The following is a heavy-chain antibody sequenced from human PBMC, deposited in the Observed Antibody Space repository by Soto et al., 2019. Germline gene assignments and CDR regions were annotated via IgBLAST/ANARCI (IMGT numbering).Heavy chain of an antibody. Sequence: SETLSLTCTVSGGSISSYYWSWIRQPPGKGLEWIGYIYYSGSTNYNPSLKSRVTISVDTSKNQFSLKLSSVTAADTAVYYCAGEGPKGDNWFDHWGQGTLVTVST. CDR3: AGEGPKGDNWFDH. J-gene: IGHJ5*02. CDR1: GGSISSYY. V-gene: IGHV4-59*01. CDR2: IYYSGST.